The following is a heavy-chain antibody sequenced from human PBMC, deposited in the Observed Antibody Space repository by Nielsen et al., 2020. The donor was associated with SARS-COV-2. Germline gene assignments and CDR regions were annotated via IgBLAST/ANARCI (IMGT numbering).Heavy chain of an antibody. V-gene: IGHV3-23*01. CDR2: ISGSGGST. CDR1: GFTFSSYA. D-gene: IGHD2-8*01. J-gene: IGHJ4*02. CDR3: AKRKGYCTNGVCSAPFDY. Sequence: GSLRLSCAASGFTFSSYAMSWVRQAPGKGLEWVSAISGSGGSTYYADSVKGRFTISRDNSKNTLYLQMNSLRAEDTAVYYCAKRKGYCTNGVCSAPFDYWGQGTLVTVSS.